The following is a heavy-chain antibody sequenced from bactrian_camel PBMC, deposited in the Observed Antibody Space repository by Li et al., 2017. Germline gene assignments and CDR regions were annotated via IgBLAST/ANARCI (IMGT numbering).Heavy chain of an antibody. CDR3: AAGPDYCDGITD. J-gene: IGHJ4*01. V-gene: IGHV3S1*01. D-gene: IGHD3*01. CDR2: ITAGGGSP. Sequence: HVQLVESGGGSVQAGGSLRLSCLVSGNIRSWHCLTWFRQAPGKERKGIARITAGGGSPAYADSVKGRFTISRDSSNNTLYLQMNSLKPEDTATYYCAAGPDYCDGITDWGQGTQVTVS. CDR1: GNIRSWHC.